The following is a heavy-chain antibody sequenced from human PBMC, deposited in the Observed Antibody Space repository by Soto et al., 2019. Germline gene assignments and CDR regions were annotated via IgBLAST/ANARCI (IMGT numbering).Heavy chain of an antibody. Sequence: PSETLSLTCTVPGGSISSGDYYWSWIRQPPGKGLEWIGYIYHSGSTYYNPSLKSRVTISVDRSKNQFSLKLSSVTAADTAVYYCARGSGMANWFDPWGQGTLVTVSS. CDR1: GGSISSGDYY. J-gene: IGHJ5*02. CDR3: ARGSGMANWFDP. V-gene: IGHV4-30-2*01. CDR2: IYHSGST.